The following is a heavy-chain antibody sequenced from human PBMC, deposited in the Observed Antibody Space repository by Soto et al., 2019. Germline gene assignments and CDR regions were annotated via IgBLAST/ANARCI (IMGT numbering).Heavy chain of an antibody. CDR1: GFTFSSYS. V-gene: IGHV3-21*01. J-gene: IGHJ6*03. CDR3: ARGWSQGEKRNYYYYYYMDV. CDR2: ISSSSSYI. Sequence: GGSLRLSCAASGFTFSSYSMNWVRQAPGKGLEWVSSISSSSSYIYYADSVKGRSTISRDNAKKSLYLQMNSLRAEDTAVYYCARGWSQGEKRNYYYYYYMDVWGKGTTVTVSS. D-gene: IGHD3-16*01.